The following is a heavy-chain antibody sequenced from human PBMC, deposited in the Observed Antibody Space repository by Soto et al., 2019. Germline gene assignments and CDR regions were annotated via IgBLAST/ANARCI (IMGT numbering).Heavy chain of an antibody. CDR2: IKSKSDGGTR. D-gene: IGHD6-13*01. CDR1: GFIFTTAW. CDR3: RTLRGYRAAVT. J-gene: IGHJ4*02. V-gene: IGHV3-15*07. Sequence: GGSLRLSCAASGFIFTTAWMHWVRQAPGKGLEWVGRIKSKSDGGTRDYAAPVTGRFTISSDDSKSTLYLEMNTLKTEDSAVYYCRTLRGYRAAVTRGQRTPVTGSS.